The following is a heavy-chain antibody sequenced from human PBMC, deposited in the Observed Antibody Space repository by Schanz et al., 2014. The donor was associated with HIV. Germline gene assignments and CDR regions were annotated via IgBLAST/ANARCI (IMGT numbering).Heavy chain of an antibody. CDR1: GFTFSSYG. CDR3: ARDRISTVGAPHFDP. CDR2: ISYDGNDK. V-gene: IGHV3-30*03. Sequence: QVQLVESGGGVVQPGRSLRLSCAASGFTFSSYGMHWVRQAPGKGLEWVAVISYDGNDKYYADSVKGRLTISRDESKNTVYLQMNSLRAEDTAVYYCARDRISTVGAPHFDPWDQGTLVTVSS. D-gene: IGHD1-26*01. J-gene: IGHJ5*02.